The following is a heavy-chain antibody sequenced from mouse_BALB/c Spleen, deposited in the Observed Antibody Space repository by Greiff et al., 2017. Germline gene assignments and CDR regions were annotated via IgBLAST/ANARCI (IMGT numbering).Heavy chain of an antibody. CDR2: ISYSGST. V-gene: IGHV3-2*02. CDR1: GYSITSDYA. J-gene: IGHJ3*01. Sequence: EVQLKESGPGLVKPSQSLSLTCTVTGYSITSDYAWNWIRQFPGNKLEWMGYISYSGSTSYNPSLKSRISITRDTSKNQFFLQLNSVTTEDTATYYCARLGVYGSSYWFAYWGQGTLVTVSA. CDR3: ARLGVYGSSYWFAY. D-gene: IGHD1-1*01.